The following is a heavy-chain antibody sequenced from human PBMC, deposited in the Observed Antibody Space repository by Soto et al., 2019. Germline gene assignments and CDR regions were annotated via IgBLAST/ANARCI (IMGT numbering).Heavy chain of an antibody. CDR2: IYHSGST. Sequence: QVQLQESGPGLVKPSGTLSLTCAVSSGSISSSNWWSWVRQPPGKGLEWIGEIYHSGSTNYNPSLKSRVTISVDKSKNQFSLKLSSVTDADTAVYYCARAVITFGGVIVFDYWGQGTLVTVSS. CDR3: ARAVITFGGVIVFDY. D-gene: IGHD3-16*02. J-gene: IGHJ4*02. CDR1: SGSISSSNW. V-gene: IGHV4-4*02.